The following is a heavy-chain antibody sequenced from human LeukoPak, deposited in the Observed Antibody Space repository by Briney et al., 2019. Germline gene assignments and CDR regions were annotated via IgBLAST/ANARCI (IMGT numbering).Heavy chain of an antibody. J-gene: IGHJ4*02. D-gene: IGHD3-9*01. V-gene: IGHV4-61*01. Sequence: GTLSLSCTGSGNTVTWGKNDWIGNRRPPGNELKWIVNPHYSGSTDYNPSLKSRVTISLDTSKNQFSLGLTAVTAADAAVYYCARDGPVLTDYQVFYFHSWGQGTPVTVSS. CDR2: PHYSGST. CDR1: GNTVTWGKND. CDR3: ARDGPVLTDYQVFYFHS.